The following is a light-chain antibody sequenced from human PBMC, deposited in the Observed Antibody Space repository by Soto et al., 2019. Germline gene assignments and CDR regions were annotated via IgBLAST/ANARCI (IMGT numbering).Light chain of an antibody. J-gene: IGLJ1*01. CDR3: CSYAGNPSV. Sequence: QSVLTQPASVSGSPGQSIAISCTGTSSDVGSYNSVSWYQQHPGKAPKLMIYEGSKRPSGVSDRFSGSKSGNTASLTISGLQAEDEADYYCCSYAGNPSVFGTGPKVTVL. CDR2: EGS. V-gene: IGLV2-23*01. CDR1: SSDVGSYNS.